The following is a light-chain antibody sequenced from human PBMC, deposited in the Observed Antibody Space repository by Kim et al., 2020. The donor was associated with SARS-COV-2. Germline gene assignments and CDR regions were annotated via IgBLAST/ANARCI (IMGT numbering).Light chain of an antibody. CDR2: CAP. CDR3: QQYGSSPWT. V-gene: IGKV3-20*01. CDR1: HSVSSTY. J-gene: IGKJ1*01. Sequence: SPWESATPPRRRSHSVSSTYLAWWQQRPGGEPRVLLYCAPSRATGGPDRFSGSGAGADFTLTISRLEPEDFAVYYFQQYGSSPWTFGQGTRVEIK.